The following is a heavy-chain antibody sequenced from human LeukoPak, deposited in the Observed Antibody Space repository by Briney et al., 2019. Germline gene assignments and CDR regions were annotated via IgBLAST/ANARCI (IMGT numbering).Heavy chain of an antibody. CDR1: GYTFTSYD. CDR3: ARAVTDSSSWYRGGEYEIDY. J-gene: IGHJ4*02. D-gene: IGHD6-13*01. V-gene: IGHV1-8*01. Sequence: GASVKVSCKASGYTFTSYDINWVRQATGQGLEWMGWMNPNSGNTGYAQKFQGRVTMTRNTSISTAYMELSSLRSEDTAVYYCARAVTDSSSWYRGGEYEIDYWGQGTLVTVSS. CDR2: MNPNSGNT.